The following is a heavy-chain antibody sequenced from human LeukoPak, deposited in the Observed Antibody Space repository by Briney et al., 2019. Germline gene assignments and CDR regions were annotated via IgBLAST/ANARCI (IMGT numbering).Heavy chain of an antibody. J-gene: IGHJ1*01. CDR2: IYHSGST. Sequence: SETLSLTCGVSGGSISDSFEHYWSWVRQPPGKGLEWIGEIYHSGSTNYNPSLKSRVTVSVDKSKNQVSLNLSSVTAADTAVYFCASRQTAKYFQHWGQGTLVTVSS. V-gene: IGHV4-4*02. CDR3: ASRQTAKYFQH. CDR1: GGSISDSFEHY.